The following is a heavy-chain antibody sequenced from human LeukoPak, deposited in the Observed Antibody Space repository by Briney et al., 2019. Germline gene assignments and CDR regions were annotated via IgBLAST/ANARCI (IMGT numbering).Heavy chain of an antibody. D-gene: IGHD6-13*01. CDR2: INPNSGGT. V-gene: IGHV1-2*02. Sequence: ASVKVSCKASGYTFRGYYMHWVRQAPGQGLEWMGWINPNSGGTNYAQKFQGRVTMTRDTSISTAYMELSRLRSDDTAVYYCARGYPLSTTAAGTHFQHWGQGTLVTVSS. J-gene: IGHJ1*01. CDR1: GYTFRGYY. CDR3: ARGYPLSTTAAGTHFQH.